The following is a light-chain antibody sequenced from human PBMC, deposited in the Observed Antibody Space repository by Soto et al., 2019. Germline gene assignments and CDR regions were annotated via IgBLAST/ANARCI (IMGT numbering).Light chain of an antibody. CDR2: GAV. CDR1: QGISNY. J-gene: IGKJ3*01. CDR3: QQLNNFPPFT. Sequence: IQLSQSPSSLSASIGDRVTITCRASQGISNYLVCYQQKPGKAPKLLIYGAVTLQSGVPSRFSGSGSGTDFTLTISSLQPDDLATYYCQQLNNFPPFTFGPGTKVDLK. V-gene: IGKV1-9*01.